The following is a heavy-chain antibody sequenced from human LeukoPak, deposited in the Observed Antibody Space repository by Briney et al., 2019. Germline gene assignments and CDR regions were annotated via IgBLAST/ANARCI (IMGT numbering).Heavy chain of an antibody. Sequence: ASVKVSCKASGYTFTSYGISWVRQAPGQGLEWMGWISAYNGNTNYAQKLQGRVTMTTDTSTSTAYMELRSLRSDDTAVYYCARAKIPGIAVAGTFGSLDYWGQGTLVTVSS. V-gene: IGHV1-18*01. CDR1: GYTFTSYG. D-gene: IGHD6-19*01. J-gene: IGHJ4*02. CDR3: ARAKIPGIAVAGTFGSLDY. CDR2: ISAYNGNT.